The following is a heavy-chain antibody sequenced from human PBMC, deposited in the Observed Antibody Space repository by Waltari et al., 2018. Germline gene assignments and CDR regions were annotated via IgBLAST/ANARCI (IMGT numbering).Heavy chain of an antibody. Sequence: QLQLQESGPGLVKPSETLSLTCTVSGGSSSSSSYYWGWIRRPPGKGLEWIGTIYYRGSTFYNPSLKSRVTISVDTSKNQFSLKLSSVTAADTALYYCAHKGNWWGQGTLVTVSS. CDR3: AHKGNW. CDR2: IYYRGST. J-gene: IGHJ4*02. CDR1: GGSSSSSSYY. V-gene: IGHV4-39*01.